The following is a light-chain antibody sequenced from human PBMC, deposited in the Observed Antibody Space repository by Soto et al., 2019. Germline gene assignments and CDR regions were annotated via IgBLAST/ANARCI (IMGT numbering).Light chain of an antibody. J-gene: IGKJ5*01. Sequence: EIVLTQSPATLSLSPGERATLSCRASQSVSNYLAWYQQKPGQAPRLLIHDTSNRATGVPARFSGSGSGTDFTLTISSLETEDFAVYYCQQRSNWLITFGQGTRLQIK. CDR2: DTS. V-gene: IGKV3-11*01. CDR1: QSVSNY. CDR3: QQRSNWLIT.